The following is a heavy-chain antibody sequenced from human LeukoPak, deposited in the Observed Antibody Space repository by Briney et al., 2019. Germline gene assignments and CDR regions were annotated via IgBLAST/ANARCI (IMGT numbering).Heavy chain of an antibody. CDR2: ISGSGGST. CDR1: GFTFSSHA. V-gene: IGHV3-23*01. J-gene: IGHJ4*02. Sequence: GGSLRLSCAASGFTFSSHAMSWVRQAPGKGLEWVSAISGSGGSTYYADSVKGRFTISRDKSKNALYLQMNSLRAEDTAVYYCAKGLAVAGHFDYWGQGTLVTVSS. CDR3: AKGLAVAGHFDY. D-gene: IGHD6-19*01.